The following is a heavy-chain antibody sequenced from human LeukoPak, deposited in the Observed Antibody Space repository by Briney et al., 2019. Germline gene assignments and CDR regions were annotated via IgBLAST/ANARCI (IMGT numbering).Heavy chain of an antibody. J-gene: IGHJ4*02. CDR3: ARDRDTAMGL. D-gene: IGHD5-18*01. CDR1: GFTFSNYA. Sequence: GRSLRLSCAAYGFTFSNYAMHWVRQAPGKGLEWVAIISYDGNDKYYTDSVKGRFTISRDKSKNTLYLQMNSLRAEDTAVYYCARDRDTAMGLWGQGTLVTVSS. V-gene: IGHV3-30-3*01. CDR2: ISYDGNDK.